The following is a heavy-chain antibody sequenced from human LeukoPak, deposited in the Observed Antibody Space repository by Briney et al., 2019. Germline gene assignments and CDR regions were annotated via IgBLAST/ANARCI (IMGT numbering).Heavy chain of an antibody. CDR2: INPSGGST. J-gene: IGHJ3*02. CDR3: AKRSGSYYWSFDM. Sequence: ASVKVSCKASGYTFTSSYIHWVRQAPGQDLEWMGIINPSGGSTSYAQKFQGRVTMTRDMSTSTVYMELSSLRSDDTAVYYCAKRSGSYYWSFDMWGQGTMVTVSS. D-gene: IGHD1-26*01. CDR1: GYTFTSSY. V-gene: IGHV1-46*01.